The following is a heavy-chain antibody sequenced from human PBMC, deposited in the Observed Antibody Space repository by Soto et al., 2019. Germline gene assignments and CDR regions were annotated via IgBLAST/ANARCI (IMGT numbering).Heavy chain of an antibody. CDR3: ARGDYGDYGNFDY. J-gene: IGHJ4*02. CDR1: GFTVSSNY. CDR2: IYSGGST. D-gene: IGHD4-17*01. V-gene: IGHV3-66*01. Sequence: EVQLVESGGGLVQPGGSLRLSCAASGFTVSSNYMSWVRQAPGKGLEWVSVIYSGGSTYYADSVKGRFTISRDNSKNTLYLQMNSLRAEDTAVYYCARGDYGDYGNFDYWGQGTLVTVSS.